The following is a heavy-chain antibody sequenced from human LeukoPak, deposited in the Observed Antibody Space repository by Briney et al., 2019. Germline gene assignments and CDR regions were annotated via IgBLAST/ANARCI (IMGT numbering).Heavy chain of an antibody. J-gene: IGHJ3*02. V-gene: IGHV1-18*01. CDR2: ISAYNGNT. CDR1: GYTFTSYG. D-gene: IGHD2-15*01. CDR3: ASRYCSGGRCYRGDAFDI. Sequence: ASVKVSCKASGYTFTSYGISWARQAPGQGLEWMGWISAYNGNTNYAQKFQGRVTMTRDTSISTAYMELSRLRSDDTAVYYCASRYCSGGRCYRGDAFDIWGQGTMVTVSS.